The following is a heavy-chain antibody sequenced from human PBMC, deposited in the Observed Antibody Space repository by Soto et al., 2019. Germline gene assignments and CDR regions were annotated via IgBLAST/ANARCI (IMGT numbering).Heavy chain of an antibody. Sequence: GGSLRLSCAASGFTFSSYAMHWVRQAPGKGLEWVAGISYDGSNKYYAASVKGRFTISRDNSKNTLYLQMNSLRAEDTAVYYCERDQGYMVRGVTPHYYGMDVWGQGTTVTVSS. CDR3: ERDQGYMVRGVTPHYYGMDV. CDR1: GFTFSSYA. CDR2: ISYDGSNK. D-gene: IGHD3-10*01. J-gene: IGHJ6*02. V-gene: IGHV3-30-3*01.